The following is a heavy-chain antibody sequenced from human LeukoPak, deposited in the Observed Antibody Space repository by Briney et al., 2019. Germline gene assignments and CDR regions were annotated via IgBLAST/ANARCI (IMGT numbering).Heavy chain of an antibody. D-gene: IGHD6-19*01. CDR2: INPSGGST. Sequence: ASVKVSCKASGYTFTSYYMHWVRQAPGQGLEWMGIINPSGGSTSYAQKFQGRVTMTRDTSTSTVYMELSSLRSEDSAVYYCARGSWVSSGWNYYFDDWGQGTLVTVSS. V-gene: IGHV1-46*01. J-gene: IGHJ4*02. CDR3: ARGSWVSSGWNYYFDD. CDR1: GYTFTSYY.